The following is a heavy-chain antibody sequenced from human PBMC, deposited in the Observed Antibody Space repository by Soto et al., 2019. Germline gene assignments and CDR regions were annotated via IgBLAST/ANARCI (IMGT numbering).Heavy chain of an antibody. V-gene: IGHV4-30-4*01. D-gene: IGHD3-16*01. CDR3: VRQGGDTCFDP. CDR1: WGTRSSGDCY. J-gene: IGHJ5*02. Sequence: SVTLSLWCPVAWGTRSSGDCYWSWIRQPPGKGLEWIGYIYYSGSTFYNPSLKNRVTISLDTSKIQFSLKLSSVTAADTAVYYCVRQGGDTCFDPWVQRTLVTVFS. CDR2: IYYSGST.